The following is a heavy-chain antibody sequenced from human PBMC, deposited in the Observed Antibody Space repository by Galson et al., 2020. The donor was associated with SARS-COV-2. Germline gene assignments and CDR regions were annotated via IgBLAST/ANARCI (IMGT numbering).Heavy chain of an antibody. V-gene: IGHV3-15*01. D-gene: IGHD3-22*01. J-gene: IGHJ2*01. CDR3: TTDARRIYYDSSGYYWSWYFDL. CDR2: IKSKTDGGTT. Sequence: AGGSLRLSCAASGFTFSNAWMSWVRQAPGKGLEWVGRIKSKTDGGTTDYAAPVKGRFTISRDDSKNTLYLQMNSLKTEDTAVYYCTTDARRIYYDSSGYYWSWYFDLWGRGTLVTVSS. CDR1: GFTFSNAW.